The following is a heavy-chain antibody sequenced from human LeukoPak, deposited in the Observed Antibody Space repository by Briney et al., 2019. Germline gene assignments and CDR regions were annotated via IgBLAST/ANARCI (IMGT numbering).Heavy chain of an antibody. V-gene: IGHV1-24*01. CDR2: FDPEDGET. CDR3: ATNAGSQWLVHDY. J-gene: IGHJ4*02. D-gene: IGHD6-19*01. Sequence: ASVKVSCKVSGYTLTELSMHWVRQAPGKGLEWKGGFDPEDGETIYAQKFQGRVTMTEDTSTDTAYMELSSLRSEDTAVYYCATNAGSQWLVHDYWGQGTLVTVSS. CDR1: GYTLTELS.